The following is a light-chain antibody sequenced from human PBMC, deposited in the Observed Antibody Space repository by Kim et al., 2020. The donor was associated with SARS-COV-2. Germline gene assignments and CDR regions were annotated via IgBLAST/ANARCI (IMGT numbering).Light chain of an antibody. J-gene: IGKJ1*01. CDR1: QGISSW. CDR3: QKYNSYPRT. V-gene: IGKV1D-16*01. Sequence: DIQMTQSPSSLSASIGDRVTITCRASQGISSWLAWYQQKPEKAPKCLIYAASSLQSGVPLRFSGSGSGTDFTLTISSLQPEDFATYYCQKYNSYPRTFGQGTKVDIK. CDR2: AAS.